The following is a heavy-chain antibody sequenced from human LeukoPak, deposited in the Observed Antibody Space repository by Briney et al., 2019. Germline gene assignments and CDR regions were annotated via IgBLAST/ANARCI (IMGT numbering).Heavy chain of an antibody. V-gene: IGHV4-4*07. Sequence: SETLSLTCTVSGGSISSYYWSWIRQPAGKGLERIGRIYTSGSTNYNPSLKSRVTMSVDTSKNQFSLKLSSVTAADTAVYYCARGALLYNWFDPWGQGTLVTVSS. CDR2: IYTSGST. CDR3: ARGALLYNWFDP. J-gene: IGHJ5*02. D-gene: IGHD2-2*01. CDR1: GGSISSYY.